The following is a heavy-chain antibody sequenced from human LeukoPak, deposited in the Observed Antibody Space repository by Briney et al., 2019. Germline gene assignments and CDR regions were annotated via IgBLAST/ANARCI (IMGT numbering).Heavy chain of an antibody. CDR2: IHPSDSDT. D-gene: IGHD1-1*01. CDR1: GYSFTNHW. J-gene: IGHJ4*02. CDR3: ARQDPEGIYYFDY. Sequence: GESLKISCKGFGYSFTNHWIGWVRQMPGKGLEWMGIIHPSDSDTRYSPSFQGQVTISADKSFTTAYLQWSSLKASDAAVYYCARQDPEGIYYFDYWGQGTLVTVSS. V-gene: IGHV5-51*01.